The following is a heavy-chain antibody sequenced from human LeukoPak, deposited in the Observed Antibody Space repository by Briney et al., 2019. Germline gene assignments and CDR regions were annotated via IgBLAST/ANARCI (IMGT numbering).Heavy chain of an antibody. V-gene: IGHV3-23*01. CDR3: AKDYKVRSGEPPIDY. CDR1: GFTFSNYA. D-gene: IGHD7-27*01. CDR2: IIESGGGT. J-gene: IGHJ4*02. Sequence: GGSLRLSCAASGFTFSNYAMSWIRQAPGKGLEWVSGIIESGGGTHYADSVKGRFTISRDNSQNTLYLQMISLRAEDTAVYYCAKDYKVRSGEPPIDYWGQGTLVTVSS.